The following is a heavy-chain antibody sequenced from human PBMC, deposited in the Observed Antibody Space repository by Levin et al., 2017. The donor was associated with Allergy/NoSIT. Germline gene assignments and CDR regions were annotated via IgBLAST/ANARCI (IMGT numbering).Heavy chain of an antibody. CDR3: AKDRAAAADWGNQYYYGMDV. D-gene: IGHD6-13*01. Sequence: GGSLRLSCAASGFTFSSYGIHWVRQAPGKGLEWVAVILYEGSNKYYADSVKGRFTISRDNAKNTLYLQMNSLRAEDTAVYYCAKDRAAAADWGNQYYYGMDVWGQGTTVTVSS. V-gene: IGHV3-30*18. CDR2: ILYEGSNK. CDR1: GFTFSSYG. J-gene: IGHJ6*02.